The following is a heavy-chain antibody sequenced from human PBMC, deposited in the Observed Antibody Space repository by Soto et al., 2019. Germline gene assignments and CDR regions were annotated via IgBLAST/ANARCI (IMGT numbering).Heavy chain of an antibody. Sequence: SETLSLTCAVYGGSFSGYYWSWIRQPPGKGLEWIGEINHSGSTNYNPSLKSRVTISVDTSKNQFSLKLSSVTAADTAVYYCATIDGYNYAFDIWGQGTMVTVSS. D-gene: IGHD5-12*01. CDR3: ATIDGYNYAFDI. V-gene: IGHV4-34*01. CDR1: GGSFSGYY. J-gene: IGHJ3*02. CDR2: INHSGST.